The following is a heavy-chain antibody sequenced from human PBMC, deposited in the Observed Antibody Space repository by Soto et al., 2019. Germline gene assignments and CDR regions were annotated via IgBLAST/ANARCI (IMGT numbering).Heavy chain of an antibody. Sequence: QVQLVQSGAEVKQPGTSVKVSCQASGCSFKDHYMHWVRQAPGRGLEWVGIINPSGEHTNYAQQFRGRVAMTRDTSTSTAYMELRSLRSEDTAVYFCARISCKGGSCYFDFDHWGQGTLVTVSS. CDR1: GCSFKDHY. CDR2: INPSGEHT. D-gene: IGHD2-15*01. CDR3: ARISCKGGSCYFDFDH. V-gene: IGHV1-46*02. J-gene: IGHJ4*02.